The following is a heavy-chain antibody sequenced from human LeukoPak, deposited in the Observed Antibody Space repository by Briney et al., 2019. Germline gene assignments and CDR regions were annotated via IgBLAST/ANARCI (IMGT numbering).Heavy chain of an antibody. CDR3: ARCLRSYYDSSGYYWIPNWFDP. CDR1: SGSIGSIEW. V-gene: IGHV4-4*02. D-gene: IGHD3-22*01. Sequence: SGTLSLTCAVSSGSIGSIEWFSWVRQTPGKGLEWIGESHQTGSTNYNPSLKSRVTISVDKSKNQFSLKLSSVTAADTAVYYCARCLRSYYDSSGYYWIPNWFDPWGQGTLVTVSS. J-gene: IGHJ5*02. CDR2: SHQTGST.